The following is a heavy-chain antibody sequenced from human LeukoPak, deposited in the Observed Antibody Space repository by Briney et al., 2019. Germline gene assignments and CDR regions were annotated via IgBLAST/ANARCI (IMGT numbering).Heavy chain of an antibody. CDR1: GGSFSGYY. CDR3: ARHVGMATSH. CDR2: INHSGST. Sequence: PSETLSLTCAVYGGSFSGYYWSWIRQPPGKGLEWIGEINHSGSTNYNPSLKSRVTISVDTSKNQFSLKLSSVTAADTAVYYCARHVGMATSHWGQGTLVTVSS. D-gene: IGHD5-24*01. V-gene: IGHV4-34*01. J-gene: IGHJ4*02.